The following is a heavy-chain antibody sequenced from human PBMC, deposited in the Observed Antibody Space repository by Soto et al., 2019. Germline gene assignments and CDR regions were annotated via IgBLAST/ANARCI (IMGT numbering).Heavy chain of an antibody. CDR2: ISSSGSTI. CDR3: ASGMVRGVYGMDV. J-gene: IGHJ6*02. V-gene: IGHV3-48*03. Sequence: EVQLVESGGGLVQPGGSLRLSCAASGFTFSSYEMNWVRQAPGKGLEWVSYISSSGSTIYYADSVKGRFPISRDNDKNSLYLQMNSLRAEDTAVYYCASGMVRGVYGMDVWGQGTPVTVSS. D-gene: IGHD3-10*01. CDR1: GFTFSSYE.